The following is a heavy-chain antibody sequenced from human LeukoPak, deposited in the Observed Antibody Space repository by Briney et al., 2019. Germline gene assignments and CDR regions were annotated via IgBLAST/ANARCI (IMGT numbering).Heavy chain of an antibody. D-gene: IGHD3-3*01. CDR1: GFGLSSYA. J-gene: IGHJ4*02. CDR3: ARDGFDFWSGYPTTVDY. CDR2: ISTNGGST. Sequence: PGGSLRLSCAASGFGLSSYAMQWVRQAPGKGLEYVSGISTNGGSTYYANSVKGRFTMSRDNANNSLYLQMNSLRAEDTAVYYCARDGFDFWSGYPTTVDYWGQGTLVTVSS. V-gene: IGHV3-64*01.